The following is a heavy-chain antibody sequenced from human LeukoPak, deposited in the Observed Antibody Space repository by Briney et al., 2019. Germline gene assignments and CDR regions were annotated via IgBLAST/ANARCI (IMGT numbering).Heavy chain of an antibody. CDR3: ARVLRYCSGGNCYSGGLGYMDV. J-gene: IGHJ6*03. D-gene: IGHD2-15*01. Sequence: GGSLRLSCAASGSTSSSYSMNWVRQAPGKGLEWVSSIGSSGTYIYYADSVKGRFTISRDNSKNTLYLQMNSLRAEDTAVYYCARVLRYCSGGNCYSGGLGYMDVWGKGITVTISS. CDR2: IGSSGTYI. V-gene: IGHV3-21*04. CDR1: GSTSSSYS.